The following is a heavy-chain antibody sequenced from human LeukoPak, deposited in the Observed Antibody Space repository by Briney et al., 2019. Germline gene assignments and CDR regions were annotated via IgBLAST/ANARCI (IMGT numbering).Heavy chain of an antibody. D-gene: IGHD2-2*01. Sequence: GASVKVSCKSSGYTFIDYYIQWLRQAPGQGLGWMGWINPNSGDTHYAQRFQGRLTMTRDTSINTVYMELSRLRSDDTAVYYCAKLSSTSGSIWGQGTLVTVSS. CDR2: INPNSGDT. V-gene: IGHV1-2*02. CDR1: GYTFIDYY. CDR3: AKLSSTSGSI. J-gene: IGHJ4*02.